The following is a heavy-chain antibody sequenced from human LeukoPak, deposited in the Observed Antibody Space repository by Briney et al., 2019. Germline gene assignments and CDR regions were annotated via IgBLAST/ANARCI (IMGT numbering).Heavy chain of an antibody. Sequence: GRSLRLSCAASGFTFSSYGMHWVRQAPGKGLEWVAVIWYDGSNKYYADSVKGRFTISRDNSKNTLYLQMNSLRAEDTAVYYCARVKLMFGSGSYSPLDYWGQGTLVTVSS. CDR3: ARVKLMFGSGSYSPLDY. CDR1: GFTFSSYG. CDR2: IWYDGSNK. D-gene: IGHD3-10*01. J-gene: IGHJ4*02. V-gene: IGHV3-33*01.